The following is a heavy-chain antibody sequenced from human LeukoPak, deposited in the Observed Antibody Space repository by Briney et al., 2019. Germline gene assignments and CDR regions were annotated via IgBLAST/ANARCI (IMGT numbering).Heavy chain of an antibody. CDR1: GFTFSSYA. CDR2: ISGGSSGST. CDR3: ARSQGTIPDSVPLDI. D-gene: IGHD5/OR15-5a*01. J-gene: IGHJ3*02. V-gene: IGHV3-23*01. Sequence: GGSLRLSCAASGFTFSSYAMSWVRQAPGKGLEWVSVISGGSSGSTYYADSVTGRFTVSRDNSKNTVDLQMNSLRAEDTAVYYCARSQGTIPDSVPLDIWGQGTMVTVSS.